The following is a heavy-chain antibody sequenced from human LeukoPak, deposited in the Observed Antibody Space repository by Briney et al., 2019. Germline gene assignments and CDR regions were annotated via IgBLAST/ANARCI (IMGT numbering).Heavy chain of an antibody. D-gene: IGHD2-2*01. Sequence: PGGSLRLSCAASGFTFSSYTMHWVRQAPGKGLEWVAVISYDGSNKYYADSVKGRFTISRDNSKNTLYLQMNSLRAEDTAVYYCARQGIVVVPAGILTGGFDYWGQGTLVTVSS. CDR2: ISYDGSNK. J-gene: IGHJ4*02. CDR1: GFTFSSYT. CDR3: ARQGIVVVPAGILTGGFDY. V-gene: IGHV3-30-3*01.